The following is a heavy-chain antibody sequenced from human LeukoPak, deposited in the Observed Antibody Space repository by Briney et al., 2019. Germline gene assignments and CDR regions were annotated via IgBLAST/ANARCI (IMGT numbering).Heavy chain of an antibody. Sequence: SETLSLTWTGSGGSLSSYYWSWIRQPAGKGLEWIGRIYTSGRTNYNPTLKSRVTMSVATSKNQFSLKLSSVTAADTAVSYCARALYSSSWPHFDIWGQGTMVTVSS. CDR3: ARALYSSSWPHFDI. V-gene: IGHV4-4*07. CDR2: IYTSGRT. D-gene: IGHD6-13*01. CDR1: GGSLSSYY. J-gene: IGHJ3*02.